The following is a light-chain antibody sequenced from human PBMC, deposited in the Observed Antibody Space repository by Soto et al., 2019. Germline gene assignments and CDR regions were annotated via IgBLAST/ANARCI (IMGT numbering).Light chain of an antibody. Sequence: EIVMTQSPATLSVSPGERATLSCRASQSVSSNLAWYQQKPVQAPRLLIYGASTRATGIPARFSGSGSGTEFTLTISSLQSEDFAVYYCQQYNNWPETFGQGTKVEIQ. CDR1: QSVSSN. J-gene: IGKJ1*01. CDR3: QQYNNWPET. V-gene: IGKV3-15*01. CDR2: GAS.